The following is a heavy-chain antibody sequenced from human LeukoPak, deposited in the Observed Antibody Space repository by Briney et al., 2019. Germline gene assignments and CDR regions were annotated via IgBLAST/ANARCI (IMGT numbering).Heavy chain of an antibody. CDR3: ARDFPAYYYDSSGYFDAFDI. D-gene: IGHD3-22*01. CDR1: GFTFSSYS. V-gene: IGHV3-23*01. CDR2: ISDSGANT. Sequence: PGGSLRLSCAASGFTFSSYSMSWVRQAPGKGLEWVSIISDSGANTYYADSVRGRFTISRDNAKNSLYLQMNSLRAEDTALYYCARDFPAYYYDSSGYFDAFDIWGQGTMVTVSS. J-gene: IGHJ3*02.